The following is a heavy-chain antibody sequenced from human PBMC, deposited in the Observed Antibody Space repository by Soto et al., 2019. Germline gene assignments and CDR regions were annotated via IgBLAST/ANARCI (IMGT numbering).Heavy chain of an antibody. CDR3: ARDVKYYDFWSGRNGMDV. D-gene: IGHD3-3*01. J-gene: IGHJ6*02. CDR2: INPNSGGT. CDR1: GYTFTGYY. V-gene: IGHV1-2*02. Sequence: GASVKVSCKASGYTFTGYYMHWVRQAPGQGLEWMGWINPNSGGTNYAQKFQGRVTMTRDTSISTAYMELSRLRSDDTAVYYCARDVKYYDFWSGRNGMDVWGQGTTVTVSS.